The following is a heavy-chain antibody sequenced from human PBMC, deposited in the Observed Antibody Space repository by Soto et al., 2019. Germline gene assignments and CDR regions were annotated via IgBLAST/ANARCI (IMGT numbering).Heavy chain of an antibody. CDR3: ARSALDEDGYHYLDS. CDR1: GCIFTYRY. Sequence: VASVKVSCKASGCIFTYRYLYWVRPAPGQALEWMGWLIPYNGNTNYAQKFQDRFSITRESSLSTVYMELRSLRSDDTGMYYCARSALDEDGYHYLDSWGRGTLVTVSS. V-gene: IGHV1-45*02. CDR2: LIPYNGNT. J-gene: IGHJ5*01. D-gene: IGHD5-18*01.